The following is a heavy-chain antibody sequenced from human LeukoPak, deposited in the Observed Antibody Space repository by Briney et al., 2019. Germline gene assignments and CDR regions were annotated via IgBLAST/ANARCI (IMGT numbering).Heavy chain of an antibody. Sequence: GGSLRLSCAASGFTFSNYWMTWVRQAPGKGLEWVANIKQDGSEKYYVDSVKGRFTISRDNAKNSLYLEMNGLRGEDTAVYYCGRGMDVWGQGTTVTVSS. CDR1: GFTFSNYW. V-gene: IGHV3-7*01. CDR3: GRGMDV. J-gene: IGHJ6*02. CDR2: IKQDGSEK.